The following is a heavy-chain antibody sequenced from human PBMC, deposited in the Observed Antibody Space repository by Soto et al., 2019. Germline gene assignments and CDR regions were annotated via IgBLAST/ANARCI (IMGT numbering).Heavy chain of an antibody. CDR2: IIPIFGTA. J-gene: IGHJ5*02. D-gene: IGHD3-22*01. CDR1: GGTFSSYA. CDR3: ARASPIRDYYDSSGYYTPFGP. Sequence: SVKVSCKASGGTFSSYAISWVRQAPGQGLECMGGIIPIFGTANYAQKFQGRVTITADKSTSTAYMELSSLRSEDTAVYYCARASPIRDYYDSSGYYTPFGPWGQGTLVTVSS. V-gene: IGHV1-69*06.